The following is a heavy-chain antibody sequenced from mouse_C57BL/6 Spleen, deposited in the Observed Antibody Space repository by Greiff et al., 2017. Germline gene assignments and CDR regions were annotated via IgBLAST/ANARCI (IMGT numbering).Heavy chain of an antibody. CDR2: INSYNGGT. CDR3: ASIYCDNYKEWYIDV. CDR1: GYTFTDYY. V-gene: IGHV1-26*01. D-gene: IGHD2-1*01. J-gene: IGHJ1*03. Sequence: VQLQQSGPELVKPGASVKISCKASGYTFTDYYMNWVKQSHGKSLEWIGDINSYNGGTRFNQKFQGKATLAVDKSSSAAYMELRNLTTGNSAVYYFASIYCDNYKEWYIDVWGTGTTVTVSS.